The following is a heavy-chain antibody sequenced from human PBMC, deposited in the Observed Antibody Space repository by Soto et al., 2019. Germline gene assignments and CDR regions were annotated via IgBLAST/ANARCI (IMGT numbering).Heavy chain of an antibody. J-gene: IGHJ6*02. CDR2: IIPIFGTA. V-gene: IGHV1-69*13. Sequence: SVKVSCKASGGTFSSYATSWVRQAPGQGLEWMGGIIPIFGTANYAQKFQGRVTITADESTSTAYMELSSLRSEDTAVYYCARDRCSGGSCYGMDVWGHGTTVTYSS. D-gene: IGHD2-15*01. CDR1: GGTFSSYA. CDR3: ARDRCSGGSCYGMDV.